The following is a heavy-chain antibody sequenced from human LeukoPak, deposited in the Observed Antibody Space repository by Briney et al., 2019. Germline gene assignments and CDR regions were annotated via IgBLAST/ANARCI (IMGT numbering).Heavy chain of an antibody. J-gene: IGHJ4*02. CDR3: ARELATTPAMVRGVIITEDY. CDR2: INPKSGGT. CDR1: GYTFTGYY. Sequence: ASVKVSCKASGYTFTGYYMHWVRQAPGRGLEWVGWINPKSGGTNYAQKFQGTGTMTRDTAISTAYMELRRIRVENTAVYYWARELATTPAMVRGVIITEDYGGQGKLVTVSS. V-gene: IGHV1-2*02. D-gene: IGHD3-10*01.